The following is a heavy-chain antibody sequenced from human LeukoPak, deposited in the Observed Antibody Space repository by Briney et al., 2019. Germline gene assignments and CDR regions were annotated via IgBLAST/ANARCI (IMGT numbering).Heavy chain of an antibody. D-gene: IGHD2-15*01. Sequence: SETLSLTCTVSGGSISSYYWSWLRQPPGKGLEWIGYIYYSGSTNYNPSLKSRVTISVDTSKNQFSLKLTSVTAADTALYYCARVVASTSIDSWGQGTLVTVSS. V-gene: IGHV4-59*08. CDR3: ARVVASTSIDS. J-gene: IGHJ4*02. CDR2: IYYSGST. CDR1: GGSISSYY.